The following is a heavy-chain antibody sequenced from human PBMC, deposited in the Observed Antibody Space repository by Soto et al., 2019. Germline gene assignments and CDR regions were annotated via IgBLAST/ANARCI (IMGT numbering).Heavy chain of an antibody. J-gene: IGHJ4*02. D-gene: IGHD6-25*01. V-gene: IGHV5-10-1*01. CDR3: TRHTGYHSILDF. CDR1: GYTFTGHW. CDR2: IDPSDSYT. Sequence: GESLKISCQGSGYTFTGHWISWVRQMPGKGLEWMGRIDPSDSYTDYSPTVQGHVTMSADKSINTAYLQWSSLQASDTAVYYCTRHTGYHSILDFCGQRTLVLVSS.